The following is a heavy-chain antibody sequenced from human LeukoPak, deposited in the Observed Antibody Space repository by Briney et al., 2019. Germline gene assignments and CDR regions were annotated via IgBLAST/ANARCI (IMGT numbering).Heavy chain of an antibody. CDR1: GGTFSSYA. Sequence: SVKVSCTASGGTFSSYAISWVRQAPGQGLEWMGGIIPIFGTANYAQKFQGRVTITADESTSTAYMELSSLRSEDTAVYYCASYRYYYDSSGYFDYWGQGTLVTVSS. CDR3: ASYRYYYDSSGYFDY. D-gene: IGHD3-22*01. J-gene: IGHJ4*02. V-gene: IGHV1-69*13. CDR2: IIPIFGTA.